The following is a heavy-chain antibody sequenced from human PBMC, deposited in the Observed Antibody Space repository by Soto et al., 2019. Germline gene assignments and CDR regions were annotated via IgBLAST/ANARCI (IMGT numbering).Heavy chain of an antibody. V-gene: IGHV3-30*18. Sequence: QVQLVESGGGVVQPGRSLRLSCAASGFTFSSYGMHWVRQAPGKGLEWVAVISYDGSNKYYADSVKGRFTISRDNSKNTLYLQMNSLRAEDTAVYYCAKDMHSSSVSYGMDVW. CDR1: GFTFSSYG. CDR2: ISYDGSNK. CDR3: AKDMHSSSVSYGMDV. D-gene: IGHD6-13*01. J-gene: IGHJ6*01.